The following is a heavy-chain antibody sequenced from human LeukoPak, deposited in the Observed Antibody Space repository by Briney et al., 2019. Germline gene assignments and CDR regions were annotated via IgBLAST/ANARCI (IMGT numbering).Heavy chain of an antibody. CDR2: ISAYNGET. J-gene: IGHJ4*02. CDR3: ATDATGGATAGFDN. CDR1: GYTFNNYG. D-gene: IGHD1-26*01. V-gene: IGHV1-18*01. Sequence: GASVTVSCKASGYTFNNYGISWVRQAPGQGREWMGWISAYNGETSYAQRLQGRVIMTTDTSTSTAYMELRSLRSDDTAVYYCATDATGGATAGFDNWGQGTLVTVSS.